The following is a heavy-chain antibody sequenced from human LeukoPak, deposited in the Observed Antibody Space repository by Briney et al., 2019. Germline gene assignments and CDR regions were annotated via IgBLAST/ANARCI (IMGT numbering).Heavy chain of an antibody. CDR3: AKVSQQWELPDY. D-gene: IGHD1-26*01. Sequence: GGSLRLSCAASGFTFSNYWMHWVRQAPGKGLVWVSRINSDGIDTSYADSVKGRFTISRDDAKNTLNLQMNSLRAEDTAVYYCAKVSQQWELPDYWGQGTLVTVSS. CDR2: INSDGIDT. V-gene: IGHV3-74*01. CDR1: GFTFSNYW. J-gene: IGHJ4*02.